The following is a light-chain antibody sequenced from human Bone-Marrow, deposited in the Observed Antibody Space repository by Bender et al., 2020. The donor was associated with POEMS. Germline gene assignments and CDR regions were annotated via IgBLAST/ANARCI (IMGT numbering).Light chain of an antibody. CDR2: EVT. J-gene: IGLJ3*02. V-gene: IGLV2-14*02. CDR3: SSYTSSTTPW. Sequence: QSALTQPASVSGSPGQSITISCTGTSSDVGTYDLVSWYQQHPGKAPKLIIYEVTKGPSGVSNRFSGSKSGNTASLTISGLQPEAEADYYCSSYTSSTTPWFGGGTKLTVL. CDR1: SSDVGTYDL.